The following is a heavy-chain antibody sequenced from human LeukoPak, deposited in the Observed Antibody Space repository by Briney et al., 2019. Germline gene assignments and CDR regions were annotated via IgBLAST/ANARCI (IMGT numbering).Heavy chain of an antibody. V-gene: IGHV3-48*03. CDR3: AAPGIAVAGYPRTGMDV. J-gene: IGHJ6*04. Sequence: GGSLRLSCAASGFTFSSYEMNWVRQAPGKGLEWISYISTSGNTIYYADSVKGRFTISRDNAKNSLYLQMNSLRVEDTAVYYCAAPGIAVAGYPRTGMDVWGKGTTVTVSS. CDR2: ISTSGNTI. CDR1: GFTFSSYE. D-gene: IGHD6-19*01.